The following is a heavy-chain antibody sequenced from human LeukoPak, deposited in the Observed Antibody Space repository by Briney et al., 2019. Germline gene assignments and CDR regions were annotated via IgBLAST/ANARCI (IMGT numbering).Heavy chain of an antibody. Sequence: GGSLRLSCAASGFTFSSYGMTWVRQAPGKGLEWVSAISGSGGTTYYGDSVKGRFTFSRDNSKNTLYLQMNSLRAEDTAVYYCAKAHLKTDYDYWGQGTLVTVSS. CDR2: ISGSGGTT. D-gene: IGHD3-9*01. J-gene: IGHJ4*02. V-gene: IGHV3-23*01. CDR3: AKAHLKTDYDY. CDR1: GFTFSSYG.